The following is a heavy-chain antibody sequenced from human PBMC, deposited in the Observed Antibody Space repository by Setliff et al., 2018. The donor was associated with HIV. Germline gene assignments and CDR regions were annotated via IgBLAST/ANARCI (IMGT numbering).Heavy chain of an antibody. J-gene: IGHJ3*02. D-gene: IGHD3-3*01. CDR1: GYSFINYG. CDR2: ISAYTGHT. Sequence: AASVKVSCKASGYSFINYGISWVRQAPGQGPEWMGWISAYTGHTDYAPRLLGRVTMTTDTSTITAYMELRSLRSDDTAVYYCARVRERIGVTGTDDAFDIWGQGTAVTVSS. V-gene: IGHV1-18*01. CDR3: ARVRERIGVTGTDDAFDI.